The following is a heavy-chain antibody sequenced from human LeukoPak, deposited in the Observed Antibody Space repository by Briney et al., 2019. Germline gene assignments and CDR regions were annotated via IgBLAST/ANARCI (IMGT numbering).Heavy chain of an antibody. V-gene: IGHV3-7*01. CDR2: IKQDGSEK. D-gene: IGHD3-3*01. CDR1: GFTSSSYW. CDR3: ARDTTDYDFWSGYGPSPYYYGMDV. Sequence: GGSLRLSCAASGFTSSSYWMSWVRQAPGKGLEWVANIKQDGSEKYYVDSVKGRFTISRDNAKNSLYLQMNSLRAEDTAVYYCARDTTDYDFWSGYGPSPYYYGMDVWGQGTTVTVSS. J-gene: IGHJ6*02.